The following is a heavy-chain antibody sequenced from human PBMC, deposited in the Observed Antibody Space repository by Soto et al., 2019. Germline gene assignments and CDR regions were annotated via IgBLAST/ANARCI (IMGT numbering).Heavy chain of an antibody. V-gene: IGHV4-38-2*02. Sequence: SETLSLTCAVSGYSISSGYYWGWIRQPQGKRLEWIGRIYHSGSTYYNPSLKSRVTISVDTSKNQFSLKLSSVTAADTAVYYCARDEANVLRYFDWSNWFDPWGQGTLVTV. D-gene: IGHD3-9*01. CDR2: IYHSGST. CDR3: ARDEANVLRYFDWSNWFDP. J-gene: IGHJ5*02. CDR1: GYSISSGYY.